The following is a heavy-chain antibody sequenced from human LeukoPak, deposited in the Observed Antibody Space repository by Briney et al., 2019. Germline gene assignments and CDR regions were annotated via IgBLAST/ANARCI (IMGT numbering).Heavy chain of an antibody. J-gene: IGHJ4*02. CDR1: GGSMSHH. V-gene: IGHV4-4*02. CDR3: ARVPRIVGASSYFDY. Sequence: SETLSLTCTVSGGSMSHHWSWVRQPPGKGLEWIGEIYHSGSTNYNPSLKSRVTISVDKSKNQFSLKLSSVTAADTAVYYCARVPRIVGASSYFDYWGQGTLVTVSS. D-gene: IGHD1-26*01. CDR2: IYHSGST.